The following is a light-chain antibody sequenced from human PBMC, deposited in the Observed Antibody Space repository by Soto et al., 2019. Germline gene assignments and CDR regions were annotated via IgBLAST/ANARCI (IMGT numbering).Light chain of an antibody. Sequence: EIALTQSPATLSFSPGERATLSCRASQSINKYLAWYQQKPGQAPRLLIYDASNRATGIPARFSGSGSGTDFTLTISSLELEDFAVYYCQQRSNWRGTFGGGTRVDIK. CDR1: QSINKY. CDR2: DAS. CDR3: QQRSNWRGT. V-gene: IGKV3-11*01. J-gene: IGKJ4*01.